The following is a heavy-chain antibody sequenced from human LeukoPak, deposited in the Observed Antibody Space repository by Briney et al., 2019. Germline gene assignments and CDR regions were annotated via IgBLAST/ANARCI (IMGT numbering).Heavy chain of an antibody. CDR1: GYTFTSYY. V-gene: IGHV1-46*01. D-gene: IGHD5-12*01. Sequence: ASAKVSCKASGYTFTSYYIHWVRQAPGQGLEWMGIINPSGGSTSYAQKFQGRVTMTRDTSTSTVYMELSSLRSEDTALYYCARLPSGGSPPYYFDYWGQGTLVTVSS. CDR3: ARLPSGGSPPYYFDY. J-gene: IGHJ4*02. CDR2: INPSGGST.